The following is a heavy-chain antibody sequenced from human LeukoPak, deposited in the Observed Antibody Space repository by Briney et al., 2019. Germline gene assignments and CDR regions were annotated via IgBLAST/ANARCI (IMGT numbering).Heavy chain of an antibody. CDR3: ARELITMVRGVDYYYGMDV. J-gene: IGHJ6*02. CDR2: INSDGSST. Sequence: GGSLRLSCAASGFTFSSYWMHWVRQAPGKGLVWVSRINSDGSSTSYADSVKGRFTISRDNAKNTLCLQMNSLRAEDTAVYYCARELITMVRGVDYYYGMDVWGQGTTVTVSS. D-gene: IGHD3-10*01. CDR1: GFTFSSYW. V-gene: IGHV3-74*01.